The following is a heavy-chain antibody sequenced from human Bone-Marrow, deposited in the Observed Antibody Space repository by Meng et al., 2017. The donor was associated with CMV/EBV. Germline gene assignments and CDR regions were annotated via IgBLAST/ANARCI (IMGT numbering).Heavy chain of an antibody. CDR2: IYFTGTT. J-gene: IGHJ4*02. CDR3: ARGFSDGSAYYRHYFYN. D-gene: IGHD3-22*01. V-gene: IGHV4-59*01. Sequence: ETLSLTCTVSGGSMRWNYLHWIRQPPGKGLEWIGYIYFTGTTNYNPSLKSRVTMSVDTSKNQFSLRLSSVIAADTAVYYCARGFSDGSAYYRHYFYNWGQGTLVTVSS. CDR1: GGSMRWNY.